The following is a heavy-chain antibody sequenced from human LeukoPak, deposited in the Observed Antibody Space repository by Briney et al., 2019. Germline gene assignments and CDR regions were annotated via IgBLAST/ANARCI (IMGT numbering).Heavy chain of an antibody. CDR3: AREWYGRDDY. Sequence: PGGSLRLSCAASGFTFSSYSMNWVRQAPGKGLEWVGRIKHKTNSYTTDYATSVKGRFTISRDDSKSSLYLQMNSLKTEDTAVYYCAREWYGRDDYWGQGTLVTVSS. CDR1: GFTFSSYS. CDR2: IKHKTNSYTT. J-gene: IGHJ4*02. V-gene: IGHV3-72*01. D-gene: IGHD3-10*01.